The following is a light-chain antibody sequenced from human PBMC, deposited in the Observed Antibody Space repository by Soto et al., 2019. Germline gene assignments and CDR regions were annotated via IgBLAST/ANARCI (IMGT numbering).Light chain of an antibody. CDR2: TAA. Sequence: DIQMTQSPPSLSASVGDRVTITCRASQTISNYLNWYQQKSGQAPKLLIYTAASLQSGVPSRFSGSGSGTDFTLTITTLQPEDFATYYCQQADSFPFTFGPGTTVDIK. V-gene: IGKV1-39*01. CDR1: QTISNY. CDR3: QQADSFPFT. J-gene: IGKJ3*01.